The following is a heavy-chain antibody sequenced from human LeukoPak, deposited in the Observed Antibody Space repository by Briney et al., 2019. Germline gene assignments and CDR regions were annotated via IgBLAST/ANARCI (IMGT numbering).Heavy chain of an antibody. J-gene: IGHJ4*02. CDR2: ISSGSDTI. CDR1: GFTFNSYT. CDR3: TKDSSMVRGDYDYFDY. Sequence: GGSLRLSCAASGFTFNSYTMNWVRQAPGQGLEWVSFISSGSDTIYYADSVKGRFTISRDNSKNTLYLQMNSLRAEDTAIYYCTKDSSMVRGDYDYFDYWGQGTLVTVSS. V-gene: IGHV3-48*01. D-gene: IGHD3-10*01.